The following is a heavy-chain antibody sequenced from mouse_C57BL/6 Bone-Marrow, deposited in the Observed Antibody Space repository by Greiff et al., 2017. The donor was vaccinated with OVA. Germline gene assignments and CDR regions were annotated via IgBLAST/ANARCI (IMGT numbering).Heavy chain of an antibody. CDR1: GYTFTSYG. J-gene: IGHJ2*01. CDR3: ARWGGRRRVDY. D-gene: IGHD1-1*02. V-gene: IGHV1-81*01. Sequence: VQGVESGAELARPGASVKLSCKASGYTFTSYGISWVKQRTGQGLEWIGEIYPRSGNTYYNEKFKGKATLTADKSSSTAYMELRSLTSEDSAVYFCARWGGRRRVDYWGQGTTLTVSS. CDR2: IYPRSGNT.